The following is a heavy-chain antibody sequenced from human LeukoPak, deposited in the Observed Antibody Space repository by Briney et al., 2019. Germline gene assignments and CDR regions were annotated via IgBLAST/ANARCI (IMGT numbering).Heavy chain of an antibody. Sequence: SETLSLTCTVSGGSISNYYWGWIRQPPGKGLEWFGYIYDSGNTNYNPSLKSRVTISVDTSKNQFSLKLTSVTAADTAVYYCARGGSGNGYYFDYWGQGALVTVSS. CDR1: GGSISNYY. D-gene: IGHD2-8*01. CDR2: IYDSGNT. V-gene: IGHV4-59*01. J-gene: IGHJ4*02. CDR3: ARGGSGNGYYFDY.